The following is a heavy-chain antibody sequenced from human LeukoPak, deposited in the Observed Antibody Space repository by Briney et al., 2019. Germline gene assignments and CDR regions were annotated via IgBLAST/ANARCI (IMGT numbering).Heavy chain of an antibody. Sequence: HPGGSLRLSCAASGFTFSTYWMHRVRQSPGKRLVWVSRIKSDGSTNYSDSVKGRFTISRDNAKNTVSRQMNSVRPEDTGVYYCARAPSEIGGYYPEYLRHWGQGTLVTVSS. D-gene: IGHD3-22*01. CDR1: GFTFSTYW. CDR3: ARAPSEIGGYYPEYLRH. CDR2: IKSDGST. V-gene: IGHV3-74*01. J-gene: IGHJ1*01.